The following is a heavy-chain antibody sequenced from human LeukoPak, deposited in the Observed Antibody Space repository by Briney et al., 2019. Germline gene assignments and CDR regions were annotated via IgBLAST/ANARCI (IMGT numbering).Heavy chain of an antibody. Sequence: PSETLSLTCTVSGGSISSYYWSWIRQPPGKGLEWIGYIYYSGSTNYDPSLKSRVTMSVDTSKNQFSLRLSSVTAADTAVYYCARVTGYMIEDYFDYWGQGTLVTVSS. V-gene: IGHV4-59*01. CDR3: ARVTGYMIEDYFDY. CDR1: GGSISSYY. CDR2: IYYSGST. J-gene: IGHJ4*02. D-gene: IGHD3-22*01.